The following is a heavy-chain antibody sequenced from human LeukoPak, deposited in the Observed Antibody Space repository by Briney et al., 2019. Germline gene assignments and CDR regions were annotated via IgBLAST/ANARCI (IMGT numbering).Heavy chain of an antibody. CDR1: GFTFSSYA. CDR3: AKYRSRPHSSHFDY. J-gene: IGHJ4*02. CDR2: ISGSGGST. V-gene: IGHV3-23*01. D-gene: IGHD6-13*01. Sequence: GGSLRLSCAASGFTFSSYAMSWVRQAPGKGLEWVAAISGSGGSTYYADSVKGRFTISRDNSKNTLYLQMNSLRAEDTAVYYCAKYRSRPHSSHFDYWGQGTLVTVSS.